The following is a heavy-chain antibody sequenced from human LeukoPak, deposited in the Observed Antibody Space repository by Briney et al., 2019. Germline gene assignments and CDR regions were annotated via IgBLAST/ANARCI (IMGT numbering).Heavy chain of an antibody. D-gene: IGHD2/OR15-2a*01. J-gene: IGHJ4*02. V-gene: IGHV3-74*01. CDR2: INSDGSST. CDR1: GFTFSNYW. CDR3: ARGRNSGFDY. Sequence: PGGSLRLSCAASGFTFSNYWMHWVRQAPGKGLVWVSRINSDGSSTTSADSVKGRFTISRDNTKNTLYLQMNSLRAEDTAVYYCARGRNSGFDYWGQGTLVTVSS.